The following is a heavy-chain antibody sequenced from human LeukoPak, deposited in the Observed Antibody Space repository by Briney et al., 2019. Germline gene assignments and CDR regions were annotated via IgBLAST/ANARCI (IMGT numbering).Heavy chain of an antibody. J-gene: IGHJ4*02. V-gene: IGHV4-34*01. D-gene: IGHD6-19*01. CDR2: VNHSGST. CDR3: ARDEAVAGLDY. CDR1: GGSFSGYY. Sequence: SETLSLTCAVYGGSFSGYYWSWIRQPPGKGLEWIGEVNHSGSTNYNPSLKSRVTISVDTSKNQFSLKLSSVTAADAAVYYCARDEAVAGLDYWGQGTLVTVFS.